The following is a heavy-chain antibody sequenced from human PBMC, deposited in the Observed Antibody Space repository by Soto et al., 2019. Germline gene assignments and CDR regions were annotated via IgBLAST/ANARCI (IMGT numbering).Heavy chain of an antibody. J-gene: IGHJ4*02. CDR3: AIGGSGSYYNPYYFDY. V-gene: IGHV4-59*01. CDR2: IYYSGST. Sequence: SETLSLTCTASGGSISSYYWSWIRQPPGKGLEWIGYIYYSGSTNYNPSLKSRVTISVDTSKNQFSLKLSSVTAADTAVYYCAIGGSGSYYNPYYFDYWGQGTLVTVSS. CDR1: GGSISSYY. D-gene: IGHD3-10*01.